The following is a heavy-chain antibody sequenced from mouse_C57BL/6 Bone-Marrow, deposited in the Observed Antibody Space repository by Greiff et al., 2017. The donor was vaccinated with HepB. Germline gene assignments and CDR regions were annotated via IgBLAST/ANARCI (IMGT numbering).Heavy chain of an antibody. CDR3: ARLSLYDGYYDYAMDY. Sequence: QVQLQQPGAELVKPGASVKLSCKASGYTFTSYWMHWVKQRPGQGLEWIGMIHPNSGSTNYNEKFKSKATLTADKSSSAAYMQLSSLTSEDSAVYYCARLSLYDGYYDYAMDYWGQGTSVTVSS. D-gene: IGHD2-3*01. J-gene: IGHJ4*01. CDR2: IHPNSGST. V-gene: IGHV1-64*01. CDR1: GYTFTSYW.